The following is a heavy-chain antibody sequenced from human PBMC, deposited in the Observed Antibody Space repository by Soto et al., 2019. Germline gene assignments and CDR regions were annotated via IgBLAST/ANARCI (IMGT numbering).Heavy chain of an antibody. J-gene: IGHJ6*02. Sequence: QVQLVESGGGVVQPGRSLRLSCAASGFTFSSYGMHWVRQAPGKGLEWVAVISYDGSNKYYADSVKGRFTISRDNSKNTLYLQMNSLRAEDTAVYYCATYGYYYYYGMDVWCQGTTVTVSS. CDR2: ISYDGSNK. CDR1: GFTFSSYG. CDR3: ATYGYYYYYGMDV. D-gene: IGHD3-10*01. V-gene: IGHV3-30*03.